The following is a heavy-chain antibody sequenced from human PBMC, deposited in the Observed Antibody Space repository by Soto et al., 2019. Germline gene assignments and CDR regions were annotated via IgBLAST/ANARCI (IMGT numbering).Heavy chain of an antibody. J-gene: IGHJ6*02. V-gene: IGHV1-18*01. D-gene: IGHD2-8*01. CDR1: GFTFSNYG. Sequence: VKVSCKASGFTFSNYGLNWVRQAPGQGLEWMGWVSANNGHTNYAQNLQGRVSMTTDTSTSTAYMELRGLTFDDTAVYYCARDIESVTAKHFFYYYAMDVWG. CDR2: VSANNGHT. CDR3: ARDIESVTAKHFFYYYAMDV.